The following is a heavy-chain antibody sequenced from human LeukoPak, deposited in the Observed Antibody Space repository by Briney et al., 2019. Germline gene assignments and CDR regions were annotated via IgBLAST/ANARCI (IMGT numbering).Heavy chain of an antibody. D-gene: IGHD2-2*01. CDR3: ATQPVQPAAKE. J-gene: IGHJ4*02. V-gene: IGHV4-38-2*02. CDR2: IYHSGST. CDR1: GYSISSGYY. Sequence: PSETLSLTCTVSGYSISSGYYWGWIRQPPGKGLEWIGSIYHSGSTYYNPSLKSRVTISVDTSKNQFSLKLSSVTAADTAVYYCATQPVQPAAKEWGQGTLVTVSS.